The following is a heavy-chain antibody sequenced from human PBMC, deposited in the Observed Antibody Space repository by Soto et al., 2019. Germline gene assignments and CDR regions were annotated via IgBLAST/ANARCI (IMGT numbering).Heavy chain of an antibody. CDR1: GGTFKNNG. CDR2: IIPVFGTT. J-gene: IGHJ4*02. CDR3: ARENGVAVATILYYFDY. V-gene: IGHV1-69*01. D-gene: IGHD5-12*01. Sequence: QVHLVQSGAEVKKAGSSVKVSCKAPGGTFKNNGISWVRQAPGQGLEWMGGIIPVFGTTNNAQKFQGRLTITADDLTSTVYMELSRLRYEDTAVYYCARENGVAVATILYYFDYWGPGTLVTVSS.